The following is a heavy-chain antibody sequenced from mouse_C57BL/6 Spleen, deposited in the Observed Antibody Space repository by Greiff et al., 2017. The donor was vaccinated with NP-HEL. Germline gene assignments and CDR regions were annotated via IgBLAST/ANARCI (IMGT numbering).Heavy chain of an antibody. CDR2: IWTGGGT. V-gene: IGHV2-9-1*01. D-gene: IGHD1-1*01. CDR3: ARSHYYGSSQFDY. J-gene: IGHJ2*01. Sequence: VHLVESGPGLVAPSQSLSITCTVSGFSLTSYAISWVRQPPGKGLEWLGVIWTGGGTNYNSALKSRLSISKDNSKRQVFLKMNSLQTDDTARYYCARSHYYGSSQFDYWGQGTTLTVSS. CDR1: GFSLTSYA.